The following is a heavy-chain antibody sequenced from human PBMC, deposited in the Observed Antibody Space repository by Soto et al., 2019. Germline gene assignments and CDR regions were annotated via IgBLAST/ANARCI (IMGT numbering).Heavy chain of an antibody. D-gene: IGHD3-10*01. CDR1: GCSIRSSSW. V-gene: IGHV4-4*02. J-gene: IGHJ3*02. CDR3: ARASSFRGDFDI. Sequence: XETLSLTCSVSGCSIRSSSWWTWLRQSPGKGLEWIGEIYHAGSPNYNPSFQSRVTISADTSKNFFSLRLTSVTAADTAMYYCARASSFRGDFDIWGQGTAVTVSS. CDR2: IYHAGSP.